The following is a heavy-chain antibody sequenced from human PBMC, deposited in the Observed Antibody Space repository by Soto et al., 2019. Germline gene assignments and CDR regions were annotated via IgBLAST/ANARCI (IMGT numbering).Heavy chain of an antibody. CDR3: ARVQKRGYSYGYWWFDP. CDR1: GGSFSGYY. J-gene: IGHJ5*02. D-gene: IGHD5-18*01. CDR2: ITHSGST. Sequence: SETLSLTCAVYGGSFSGYYWSWIRQPPGKGLERIGEITHSGSTNYNPSLKSRVTISVDTSKNQFSLKLSSVTAADTAVYYFARVQKRGYSYGYWWFDPWGQGTLVTAPQ. V-gene: IGHV4-34*01.